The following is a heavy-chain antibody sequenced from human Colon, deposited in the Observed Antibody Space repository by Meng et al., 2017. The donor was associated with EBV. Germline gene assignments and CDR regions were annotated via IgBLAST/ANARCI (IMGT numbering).Heavy chain of an antibody. V-gene: IGHV3-64*02. J-gene: IGHJ4*02. CDR3: ARVGDNGTFDY. D-gene: IGHD1-14*01. Sequence: EGPLGGFGEGLVQPGGSLGLSCADSGFTLISYSMHWVRQAPGKGLEYVSAISYNVGSTYYADSVKGRFTISRDNSKNTLYLQMGSLRPEDMAVYYCARVGDNGTFDYWGQGALVTVSS. CDR1: GFTLISYS. CDR2: ISYNVGST.